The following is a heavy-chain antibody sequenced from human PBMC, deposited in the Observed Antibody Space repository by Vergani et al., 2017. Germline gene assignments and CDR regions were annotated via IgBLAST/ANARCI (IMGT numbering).Heavy chain of an antibody. Sequence: EVQLLESGGGLVQPGVSLRLSCAASGFTFSSYAMRCVPQAPGKGLEWVSAISGSGGSTYYADSVKGRFTISRDNSKNTLYLQMNSLRAEDTAVYYCAKGGGGLLPGGFDYWGQGTLVTVSS. D-gene: IGHD2-15*01. CDR3: AKGGGGLLPGGFDY. CDR1: GFTFSSYA. J-gene: IGHJ4*02. V-gene: IGHV3-23*01. CDR2: ISGSGGST.